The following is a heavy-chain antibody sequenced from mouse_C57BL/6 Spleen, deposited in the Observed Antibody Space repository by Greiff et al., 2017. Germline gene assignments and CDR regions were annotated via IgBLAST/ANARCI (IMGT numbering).Heavy chain of an antibody. CDR2: IYPRDGST. J-gene: IGHJ3*01. V-gene: IGHV1-85*01. CDR1: GYTFTSYD. CDR3: ARGRATMAPDGFAY. D-gene: IGHD2-1*01. Sequence: QVQLQQSGPELVKPGASVKLSCKASGYTFTSYDINWVKQRPGPGLEWIGWIYPRDGSTKYNEKFKGKATLTVDPSSSTAYMELHSLTSEDSAVYFCARGRATMAPDGFAYWGQGTLVTVSA.